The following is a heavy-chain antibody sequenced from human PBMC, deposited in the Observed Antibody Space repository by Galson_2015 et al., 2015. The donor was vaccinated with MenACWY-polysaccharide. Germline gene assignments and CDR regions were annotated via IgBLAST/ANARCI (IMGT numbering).Heavy chain of an antibody. J-gene: IGHJ4*02. V-gene: IGHV3-23*01. CDR1: GFTFSNYA. D-gene: IGHD2-2*01. Sequence: SLRLSCAASGFTFSNYAMSWVRQASGKGLEWVSTIGGSGSNTHYADSVKGRFTISRDNSKNTLSLQMNSLRAEDTAVYYCARVRYSTGKYQFDYWGQGTLVAVSS. CDR3: ARVRYSTGKYQFDY. CDR2: IGGSGSNT.